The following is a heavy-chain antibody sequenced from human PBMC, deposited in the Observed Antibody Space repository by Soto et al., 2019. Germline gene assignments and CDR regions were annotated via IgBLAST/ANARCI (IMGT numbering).Heavy chain of an antibody. CDR2: IYYSGST. CDR3: AMYLFGVVTDLYFDN. Sequence: SETLSLTCTVSGASITSRAYYWGWIRQPPGKGLEWIGSIYYSGSTYYNPSLKSRVTMSVDKSKNQFSLRLSSVTAADTAVYYCAMYLFGVVTDLYFDNWGHGTLVTVSS. D-gene: IGHD3-10*02. CDR1: GASITSRAYY. V-gene: IGHV4-39*01. J-gene: IGHJ4*01.